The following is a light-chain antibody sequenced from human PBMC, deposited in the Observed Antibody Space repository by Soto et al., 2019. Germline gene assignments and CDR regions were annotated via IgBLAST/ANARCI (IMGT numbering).Light chain of an antibody. CDR2: EIS. Sequence: QSALTQPASVSGSPGQSITISCTGSSSDVGAYNFVSWFQQRPGEAPKLMIYEISNRPSGVSNRFSGSKSANTASLTISGLQAEDEADYYCSSYTSSSTWVLGGGTKVTVL. J-gene: IGLJ3*02. CDR1: SSDVGAYNF. CDR3: SSYTSSSTWV. V-gene: IGLV2-14*01.